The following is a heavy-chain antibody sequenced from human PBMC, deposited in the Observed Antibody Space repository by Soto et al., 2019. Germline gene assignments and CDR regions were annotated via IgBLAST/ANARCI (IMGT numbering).Heavy chain of an antibody. CDR2: ISSSSSYI. J-gene: IGHJ6*03. D-gene: IGHD3-3*01. Sequence: VQLVESGGGLVKPGGSLRLSCAASGFTFSSYSMNWVRQAPGKGLEWVSSISSSSSYIYYADSVKGRFTISRDNAKNSLYLQMNSLRAEDTAVYYCARDTYDFWSGYYRSDAVPHYYYYYMDVWGKGTTVTVSS. CDR1: GFTFSSYS. V-gene: IGHV3-21*01. CDR3: ARDTYDFWSGYYRSDAVPHYYYYYMDV.